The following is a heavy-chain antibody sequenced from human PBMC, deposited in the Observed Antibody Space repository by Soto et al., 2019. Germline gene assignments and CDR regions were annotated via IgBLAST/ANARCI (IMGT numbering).Heavy chain of an antibody. J-gene: IGHJ4*02. Sequence: ASVKVSCKASGYTFSSSDISWVRQAAGQGLEWMGWISTYNGNTNYAQKLQGRVSLTTDTSTNTAYMELRSLRSDDTALYYCATSFYYGWRPHYYFDFRGPGTLVTGFS. CDR3: ATSFYYGWRPHYYFDF. V-gene: IGHV1-18*01. D-gene: IGHD3-10*01. CDR2: ISTYNGNT. CDR1: GYTFSSSD.